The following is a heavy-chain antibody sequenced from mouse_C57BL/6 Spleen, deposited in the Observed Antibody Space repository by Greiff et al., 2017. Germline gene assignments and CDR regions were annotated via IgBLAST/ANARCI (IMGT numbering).Heavy chain of an antibody. CDR3: ARLGITTVVPFDY. V-gene: IGHV1-64*01. J-gene: IGHJ2*01. CDR1: GYTFTSYW. CDR2: IHPNSGST. Sequence: QVHVKQSGAELVKPGASVKLSCKASGYTFTSYWMHWVKQRPGQGLEWIGMIHPNSGSTNYNEKFKSKATLTVDKSSSTAYMQLSSLTSEDSAVYYCARLGITTVVPFDYWGQGTTLTVSS. D-gene: IGHD1-1*01.